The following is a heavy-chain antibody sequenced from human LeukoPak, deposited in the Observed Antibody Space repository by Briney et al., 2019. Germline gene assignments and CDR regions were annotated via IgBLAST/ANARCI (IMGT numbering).Heavy chain of an antibody. Sequence: GGSLRLSCAASGFTVSSNYMSWVRQGPGKGLEWVAVISYDGSNKYYADSVKGRFTISRDNSKNTLYLQMNSLRAEDTAVYYCARGPCGGDCYSSPLDAFDIWGQGTMVTVSS. V-gene: IGHV3-30-3*01. J-gene: IGHJ3*02. CDR2: ISYDGSNK. CDR3: ARGPCGGDCYSSPLDAFDI. D-gene: IGHD2-21*02. CDR1: GFTVSSNY.